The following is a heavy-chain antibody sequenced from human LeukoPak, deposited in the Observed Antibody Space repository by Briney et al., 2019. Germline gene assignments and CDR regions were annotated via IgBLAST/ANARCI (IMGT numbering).Heavy chain of an antibody. CDR1: GDSIGSSTYY. V-gene: IGHV4-39*07. Sequence: SETLSLTCTVSGDSIGSSTYYGGWIRQPPGKGLEWIGSIYYSGSTYYSPSLKSRVTMSIDTSKNQFSLKLSSVTAADTAVYYCASSNYYDSSGYPPFDYWGQGTLVTVSS. CDR3: ASSNYYDSSGYPPFDY. CDR2: IYYSGST. J-gene: IGHJ4*02. D-gene: IGHD3-22*01.